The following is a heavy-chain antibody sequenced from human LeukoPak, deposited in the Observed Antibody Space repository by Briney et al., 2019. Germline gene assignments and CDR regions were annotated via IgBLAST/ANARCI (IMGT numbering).Heavy chain of an antibody. D-gene: IGHD6-13*01. Sequence: ASVKVSCKASGYTFTGYYMHWVRQAPGQGLEWMGWINPNSGGTNYAQKFQGRVTMTRDTSISTAYMELSRLRSDDTAVYYCARGARAAGTYYFDYWGQGALVTVSS. CDR2: INPNSGGT. CDR1: GYTFTGYY. CDR3: ARGARAAGTYYFDY. J-gene: IGHJ4*02. V-gene: IGHV1-2*02.